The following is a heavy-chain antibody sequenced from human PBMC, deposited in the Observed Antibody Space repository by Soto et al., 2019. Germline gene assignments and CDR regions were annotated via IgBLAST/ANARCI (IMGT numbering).Heavy chain of an antibody. CDR3: ARTNANDYGDYRFDP. D-gene: IGHD4-17*01. V-gene: IGHV1-46*01. Sequence: ASVKVSCKASGYTFTSYYMHWVRQAPGQGLEWMGRINPNSGNTSYAQKLQGRVTMTRDTSTSTAYMELRSLRSDDTAVYYCARTNANDYGDYRFDPWGQGTLVTVSS. J-gene: IGHJ5*02. CDR1: GYTFTSYY. CDR2: INPNSGNT.